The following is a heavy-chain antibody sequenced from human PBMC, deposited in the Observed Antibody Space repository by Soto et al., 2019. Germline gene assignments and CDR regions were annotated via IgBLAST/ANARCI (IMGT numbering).Heavy chain of an antibody. CDR2: IYYSGST. Sequence: SETLSLTCTVSGGSISSGGYYWSWIRQHPGRGLEWIGYIYYSGSTYYNPSLKSRVTISVDTSKNQFSLKLSSVTAADTAVYYCAKGSPLYSSSSGYFDYWGQGTLVTVSS. CDR3: AKGSPLYSSSSGYFDY. CDR1: GGSISSGGYY. V-gene: IGHV4-31*03. J-gene: IGHJ4*02. D-gene: IGHD6-6*01.